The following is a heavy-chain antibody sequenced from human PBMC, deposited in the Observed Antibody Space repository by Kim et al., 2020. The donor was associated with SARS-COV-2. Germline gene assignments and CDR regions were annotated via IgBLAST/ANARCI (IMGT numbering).Heavy chain of an antibody. CDR2: IIPIFGTA. CDR1: GGTFSSYA. Sequence: SVKVSCKASGGTFSSYAISWVRQAPGQGLEWMGGIIPIFGTANYAQKFQGRVTITADESTSTAYMELSSLRSEDTAVYYCARDRDVVVGSIYFDYWGQGTLVTVSS. D-gene: IGHD2-15*01. CDR3: ARDRDVVVGSIYFDY. V-gene: IGHV1-69*13. J-gene: IGHJ4*02.